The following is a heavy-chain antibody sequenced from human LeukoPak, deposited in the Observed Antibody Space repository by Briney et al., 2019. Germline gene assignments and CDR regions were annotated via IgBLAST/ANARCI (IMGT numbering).Heavy chain of an antibody. CDR1: GFTFSSYA. D-gene: IGHD3-22*01. Sequence: GGSLRLSCAASGFTFSSYAMSWVRQAPGKGLEWVSTINDSGDTTYYADSVKGRFTISRDSAKNSLYLQMNSLRAEDTAVYYCARCSGYCDYWGQGSLVTVSS. CDR2: INDSGDTT. J-gene: IGHJ4*02. V-gene: IGHV3-23*01. CDR3: ARCSGYCDY.